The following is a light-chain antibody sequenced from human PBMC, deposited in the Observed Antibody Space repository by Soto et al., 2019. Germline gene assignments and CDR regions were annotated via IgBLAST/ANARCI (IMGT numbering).Light chain of an antibody. CDR2: NNN. J-gene: IGLJ1*01. CDR3: AAWDDSLNGYV. CDR1: SSNIGTNA. Sequence: QSVLTQPPSASGTPWQRVTISCSGGSSNIGTNAVNWYQQLPGTAPKLLIYNNNQRPSGVPDRFSGSKSGTSASLAISGLQSEDEADYYCAAWDDSLNGYVFGTGTKVT. V-gene: IGLV1-44*01.